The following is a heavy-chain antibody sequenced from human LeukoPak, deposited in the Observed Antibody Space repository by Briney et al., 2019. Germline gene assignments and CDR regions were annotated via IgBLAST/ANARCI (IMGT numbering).Heavy chain of an antibody. CDR3: ARDQFLADI. CDR1: GFTFSSYS. V-gene: IGHV3-21*01. CDR2: ISSSGSYI. J-gene: IGHJ3*02. D-gene: IGHD3-3*01. Sequence: GGSLRLSCAASGFTFSSYSMNWVRQAPGKGLEWVSSISSSGSYIYNADSVKGRFTISRDNAKNSLYLQMNSLRAEDTAVYYCARDQFLADIWGQGTMVTVSS.